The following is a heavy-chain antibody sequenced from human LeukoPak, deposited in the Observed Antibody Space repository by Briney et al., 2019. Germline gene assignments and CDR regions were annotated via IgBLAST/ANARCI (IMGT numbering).Heavy chain of an antibody. V-gene: IGHV4-59*08. Sequence: SETLSLTCSVSGAPLRSHYWTWIRQSPEKGLEYIGHIYFSETTKYNPSLKSRASISVDTSKTQFSLILSSVTAADTAVYYCARQTSRGGGTDYWGQGTLVTVSS. J-gene: IGHJ4*02. CDR1: GAPLRSHY. CDR3: ARQTSRGGGTDY. CDR2: IYFSETT. D-gene: IGHD3-16*01.